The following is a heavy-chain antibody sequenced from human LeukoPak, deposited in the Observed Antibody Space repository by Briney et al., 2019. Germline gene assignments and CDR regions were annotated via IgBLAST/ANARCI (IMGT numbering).Heavy chain of an antibody. D-gene: IGHD3-16*02. CDR2: ISYDGSNK. V-gene: IGHV3-30*18. J-gene: IGHJ4*02. CDR3: AKSLGFDY. Sequence: SLSLSCAASGFTFSSYGMHWVRQAPGKGLEWVAVISYDGSNKYYADSVKGRFTISRDNSKNTLYLQMNSLRAEDTAVYYCAKSLGFDYWGQGTLATVPS. CDR1: GFTFSSYG.